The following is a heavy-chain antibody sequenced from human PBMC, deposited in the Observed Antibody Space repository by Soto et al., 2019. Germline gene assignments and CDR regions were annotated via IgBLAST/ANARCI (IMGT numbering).Heavy chain of an antibody. D-gene: IGHD3-22*01. CDR3: ARDRGYYYDSSENWFDP. Sequence: SVKVSCKASGGTFSSYAISWVRQAPGQGLEWMGGIIPIFGTANYAQKFQGRVTITADKSTSTAYMELSSLRSEDTAVYYCARDRGYYYDSSENWFDPWGQGTLVTVSS. V-gene: IGHV1-69*06. CDR1: GGTFSSYA. CDR2: IIPIFGTA. J-gene: IGHJ5*02.